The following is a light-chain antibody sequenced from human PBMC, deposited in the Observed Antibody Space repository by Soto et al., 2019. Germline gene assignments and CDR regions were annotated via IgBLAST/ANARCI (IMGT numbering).Light chain of an antibody. V-gene: IGKV3-20*01. CDR3: QQYDSSPRT. CDR1: QSISSSY. Sequence: EIVLTQSQGTLSLSPGERATLSCRASQSISSSYLAWYQQKPGQAPRLLIYAASSRATGIPDRFSGSGSGTDFTLTIRRLEPEECAVYYCQQYDSSPRTFGQGTKVEIK. J-gene: IGKJ1*01. CDR2: AAS.